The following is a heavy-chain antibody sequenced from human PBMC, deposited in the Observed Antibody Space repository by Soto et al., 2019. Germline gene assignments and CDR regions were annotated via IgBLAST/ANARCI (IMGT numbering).Heavy chain of an antibody. J-gene: IGHJ5*01. CDR3: ARDSGAVLRFLEWAFLS. CDR2: ISYDGSDA. D-gene: IGHD3-3*01. V-gene: IGHV3-30*04. CDR1: GFTFSNYA. Sequence: QTGGSLRLSCAASGFTFSNYAMHWVRQAPGKGLEWVAVISYDGSDAFYADSVKGRFTISRDNSRQTLVLEMDSLRLDDTAVYYCARDSGAVLRFLEWAFLSWG.